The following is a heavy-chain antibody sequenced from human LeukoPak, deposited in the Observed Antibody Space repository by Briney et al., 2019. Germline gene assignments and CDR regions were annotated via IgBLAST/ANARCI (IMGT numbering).Heavy chain of an antibody. CDR1: GFTFDDYA. D-gene: IGHD3-22*01. CDR2: ISWNSGSI. J-gene: IGHJ4*02. CDR3: AKDYDSSGYYALYFDY. Sequence: PGRSLRLSCAASGFTFDDYAMHWVRHAPGKGLEWVSGISWNSGSIGYADSVKGRFTISRDNAKNSLYLQMNSLRAEDTALYYCAKDYDSSGYYALYFDYWGQGTLVTVSS. V-gene: IGHV3-9*01.